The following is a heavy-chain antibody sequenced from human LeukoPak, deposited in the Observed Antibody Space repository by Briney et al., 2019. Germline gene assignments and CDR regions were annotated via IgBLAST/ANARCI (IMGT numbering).Heavy chain of an antibody. J-gene: IGHJ3*02. CDR1: GGSISSYY. D-gene: IGHD6-13*01. V-gene: IGHV4-59*08. CDR3: ARQGSSSSQGAFDI. Sequence: SETLTLTCTVSGGSISSYYWNWIRQPPGKGLEWIGYINYSGSTNYNPSVKSRVTISVDTSKNQLSLKLSSVTAADTAVYYCARQGSSSSQGAFDIWGQGTMVTVSS. CDR2: INYSGST.